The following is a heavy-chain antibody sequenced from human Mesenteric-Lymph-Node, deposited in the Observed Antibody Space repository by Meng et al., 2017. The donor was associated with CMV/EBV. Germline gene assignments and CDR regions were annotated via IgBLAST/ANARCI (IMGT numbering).Heavy chain of an antibody. CDR2: ISWNSGSV. CDR1: GFSFSSYA. V-gene: IGHV3-9*01. CDR3: AKLQGAYYYYGMDV. Sequence: SLKISCAASGFSFSSYAMTWVRQAPGKGLEWVSGISWNSGSVGYADSVKGRFTISRDNAKNSLYLQMNSLRAEDTALYYCAKLQGAYYYYGMDVWGQGTTVTVSS. J-gene: IGHJ6*02.